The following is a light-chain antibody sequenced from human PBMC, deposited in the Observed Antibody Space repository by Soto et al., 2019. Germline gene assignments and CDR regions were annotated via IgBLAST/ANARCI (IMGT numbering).Light chain of an antibody. V-gene: IGKV3-11*01. CDR3: QQRSN. J-gene: IGKJ5*01. CDR2: DAS. CDR1: QSVSSY. Sequence: EIVWTQSPSTLSLSPGERATLSCRASQSVSSYLAWYQQKPGRAPRLLIYDASNRATGIPARFSGSGSGTDFTLTISSLEPEDFAVYYCQQRSNFGQGTRLEI.